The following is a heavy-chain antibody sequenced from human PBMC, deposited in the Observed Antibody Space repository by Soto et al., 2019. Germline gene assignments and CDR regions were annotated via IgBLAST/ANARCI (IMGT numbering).Heavy chain of an antibody. J-gene: IGHJ6*02. CDR2: IIPIFGTA. D-gene: IGHD5-18*01. CDR1: GGTFSSYA. Sequence: ASVKVSCKASGGTFSSYAISWVRQAPGQGLEWMGGIIPIFGTANYAQKFQGRVTITADESTSTAYMELSSLRSEDTAVYYCARVSKAMVNNGMDVWGQGTTVTVSS. V-gene: IGHV1-69*13. CDR3: ARVSKAMVNNGMDV.